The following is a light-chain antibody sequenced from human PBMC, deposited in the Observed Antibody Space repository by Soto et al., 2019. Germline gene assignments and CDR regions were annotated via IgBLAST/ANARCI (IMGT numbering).Light chain of an antibody. Sequence: EIVMTQSPATLSVSHGERATLSCRASQSVSSNLAWYQQTPGQAPRLLIYGASTRATGIPARFSGSGSGTEFTLTISSLQSEDFAVYYCQQYNNGPPWTFGQGTKVDIK. CDR2: GAS. J-gene: IGKJ1*01. CDR1: QSVSSN. V-gene: IGKV3-15*01. CDR3: QQYNNGPPWT.